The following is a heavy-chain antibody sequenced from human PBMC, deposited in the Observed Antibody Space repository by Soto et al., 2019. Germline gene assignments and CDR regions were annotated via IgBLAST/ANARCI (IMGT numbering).Heavy chain of an antibody. CDR1: GYTLTELS. CDR2: FDPEDGET. CDR3: ATASITIFGVANDY. V-gene: IGHV1-24*01. J-gene: IGHJ4*02. D-gene: IGHD3-3*01. Sequence: ASVKVSCKVSGYTLTELSMHWVRQAPGKGLEWMGGFDPEDGETIYAQKFQGRVTMTEDTSTDTAYMELSSLRSEDTAVYYCATASITIFGVANDYWGQGTLVTVSS.